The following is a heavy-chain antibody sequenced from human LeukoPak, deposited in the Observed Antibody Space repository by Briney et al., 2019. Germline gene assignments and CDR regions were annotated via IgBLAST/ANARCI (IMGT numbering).Heavy chain of an antibody. CDR2: ISGSGGST. CDR1: GFTFSSYA. D-gene: IGHD6-13*01. CDR3: ASYSSSWYREYFQH. V-gene: IGHV3-23*01. J-gene: IGHJ1*01. Sequence: GGSLRLSCAASGFTFSSYAMSWVRQAPGKGLEWVSAISGSGGSTYYADSVKGRFTISRDNSKNTLYLQMNSLRAEDTAVYYCASYSSSWYREYFQHWGQGTLVTVSS.